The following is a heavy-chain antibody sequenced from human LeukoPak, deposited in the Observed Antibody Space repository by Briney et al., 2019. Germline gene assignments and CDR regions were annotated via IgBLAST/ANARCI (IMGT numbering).Heavy chain of an antibody. V-gene: IGHV3-9*03. CDR2: ISWNSGSI. Sequence: GGSLRLSCAASGFTFDDYAMHWVRQAPGKGLEWVSGISWNSGSIGYADSVKGRFTISRDNAKNSLYLQMNSLKAEDMALYYCAKDIWVGSYKKRGDAFDIWGQGTMVTVSS. CDR1: GFTFDDYA. D-gene: IGHD1-26*01. CDR3: AKDIWVGSYKKRGDAFDI. J-gene: IGHJ3*02.